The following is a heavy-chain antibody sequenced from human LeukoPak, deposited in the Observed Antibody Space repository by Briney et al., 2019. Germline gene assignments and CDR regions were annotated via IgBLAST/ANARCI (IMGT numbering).Heavy chain of an antibody. J-gene: IGHJ4*02. Sequence: ASVKVSCKASGYTFTGYYMHWVRQAPGQGLEWMGWINPNSGGTNYAQKFQGWVTMTRDTSISTAYMELSRLRSEDTAVYYCARGFYGSGSYYKLDYWGQGTLVTVSS. CDR2: INPNSGGT. CDR1: GYTFTGYY. CDR3: ARGFYGSGSYYKLDY. D-gene: IGHD3-10*01. V-gene: IGHV1-2*04.